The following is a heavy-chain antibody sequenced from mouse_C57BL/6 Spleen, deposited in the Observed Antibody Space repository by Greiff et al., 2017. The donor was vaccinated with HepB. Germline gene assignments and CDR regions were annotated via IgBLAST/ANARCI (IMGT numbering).Heavy chain of an antibody. V-gene: IGHV1-82*01. D-gene: IGHD2-3*01. CDR2: IYPGDGDT. CDR1: GYAFSSSW. J-gene: IGHJ3*01. CDR3: ARMDTREEAGAY. Sequence: QVQLKQSGPELVKPGASVKISCKASGYAFSSSWMNWVKQRPGKGLEWIGRIYPGDGDTNYNGKFKGKATLTADKSSSTAYMQHSSLTSEDSAVYYCARMDTREEAGAYWGQGTLVTVSA.